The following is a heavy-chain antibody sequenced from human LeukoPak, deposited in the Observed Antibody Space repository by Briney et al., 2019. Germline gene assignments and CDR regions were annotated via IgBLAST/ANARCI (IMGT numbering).Heavy chain of an antibody. V-gene: IGHV4-38-2*01. J-gene: IGHJ4*02. CDR2: IYHSGST. D-gene: IGHD1-26*01. Sequence: TSETLSLTCAVSGYSISSGYYWGWIRQPPGKGLEWIGSIYHSGSTYYNPSLKSRVTISVDTSKNQFSLKLSSVPAADTAVYYCARLSGSYRELVRPLDYWGQGTLVTVSS. CDR3: ARLSGSYRELVRPLDY. CDR1: GYSISSGYY.